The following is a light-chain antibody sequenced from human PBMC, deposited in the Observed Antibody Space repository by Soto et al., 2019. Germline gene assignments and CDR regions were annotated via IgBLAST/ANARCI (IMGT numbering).Light chain of an antibody. CDR2: AAS. V-gene: IGKV1-16*02. J-gene: IGKJ5*01. CDR1: QDISNN. Sequence: DIQMTQSPPSLSASVGDRVTITCRASQDISNNLAWFQQKPGKAPESLIYAASTLQSGVPSKFSGSGSGTDFTITINSLQPQDSATYYCQQYSNYPVTFGQGTRLDIK. CDR3: QQYSNYPVT.